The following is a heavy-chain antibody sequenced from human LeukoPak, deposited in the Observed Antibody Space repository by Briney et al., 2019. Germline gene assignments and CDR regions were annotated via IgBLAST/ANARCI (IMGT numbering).Heavy chain of an antibody. CDR2: ISWKRGII. CDR3: AKDVGGGGSPIDAFDI. J-gene: IGHJ3*02. CDR1: VFTFDEYA. D-gene: IGHD3-16*01. V-gene: IGHV3-9*03. Sequence: GGSLRLSCAASVFTFDEYAMHCVRQAPGKGLGGVSGISWKRGIIGYADSVRGRFTISRDKAQNSLYLQKYSVRGEDMGLYYFAKDVGGGGSPIDAFDIWGQGTMVTVSS.